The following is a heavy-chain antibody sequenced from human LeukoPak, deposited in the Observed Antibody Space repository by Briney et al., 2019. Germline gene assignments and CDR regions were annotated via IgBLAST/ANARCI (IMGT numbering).Heavy chain of an antibody. CDR2: ISYDGSNK. CDR3: ARDQDATDIAAAGTGY. D-gene: IGHD6-13*01. V-gene: IGHV3-30-3*01. J-gene: IGHJ4*02. CDR1: GFTFSSYA. Sequence: PGGSLRLSCAASGFTFSSYAMHWVRQAPGKGLEWVAVISYDGSNKYYADSVKGRFTNSRDNSKNTLYLQMNSLRAEDTGVYYCARDQDATDIAAAGTGYWGQGTLVTVSS.